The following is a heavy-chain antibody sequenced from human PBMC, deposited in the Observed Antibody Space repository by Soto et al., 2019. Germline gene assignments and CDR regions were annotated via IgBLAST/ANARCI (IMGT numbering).Heavy chain of an antibody. J-gene: IGHJ4*02. CDR2: IYYSGST. D-gene: IGHD5-18*01. Sequence: SETLSLTWTVSGGSISGGGYYGSWIRQHPGKGLEWIGYIYYSGSTYYNPSLKSRVTISVDTSKNQFSLKLSSVTAADTAVYYCARASGYSYGPFDYWGQGTLVTVSS. CDR1: GGSISGGGYY. CDR3: ARASGYSYGPFDY. V-gene: IGHV4-31*02.